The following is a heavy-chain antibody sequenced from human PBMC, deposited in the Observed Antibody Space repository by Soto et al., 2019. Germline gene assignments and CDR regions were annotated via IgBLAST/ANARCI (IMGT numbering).Heavy chain of an antibody. CDR3: ARTDIVVVPAAYSLDV. CDR1: GGSFSGYY. J-gene: IGHJ6*04. CDR2: IYHSGST. Sequence: SETLSLTCAVYGGSFSGYYWSRIRQPPGKGLEWIGEIYHSGSTNYNPSLKSRVTISVDTSKNQFSLKLSSVTAADTAVYYCARTDIVVVPAAYSLDVWGKGTTVTVSS. V-gene: IGHV4-34*01. D-gene: IGHD2-2*01.